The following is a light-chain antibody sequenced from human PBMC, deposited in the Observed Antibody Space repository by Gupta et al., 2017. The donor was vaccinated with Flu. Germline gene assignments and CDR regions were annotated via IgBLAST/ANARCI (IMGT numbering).Light chain of an antibody. CDR3: CSYGRSDV. Sequence: GQSVATSGTGTSSAIGANNYVSWYQQQAGKAPKLMIDGGNKRPSGVPDRFSGSKSGNTASLTVSGRQPEDEADYYCCSYGRSDVFGTGTKVTVL. V-gene: IGLV2-11*03. CDR1: SSAIGANNY. J-gene: IGLJ1*01. CDR2: GGN.